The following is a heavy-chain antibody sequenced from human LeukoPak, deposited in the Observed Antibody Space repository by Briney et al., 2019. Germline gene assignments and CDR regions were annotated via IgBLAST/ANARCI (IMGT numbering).Heavy chain of an antibody. CDR1: GFTFSNYW. CDR3: ARDVGGYYDTSGYLDF. D-gene: IGHD3-22*01. Sequence: GGSLRLSCAASGFTFSNYWMHWVRQAPGKGLVWVSRINGDGSATNYADSVKGRFTISRDNAKNTLYLQMNSLRAEDTAVYYCARDVGGYYDTSGYLDFWGQGTLVTVSS. V-gene: IGHV3-74*01. CDR2: INGDGSAT. J-gene: IGHJ4*02.